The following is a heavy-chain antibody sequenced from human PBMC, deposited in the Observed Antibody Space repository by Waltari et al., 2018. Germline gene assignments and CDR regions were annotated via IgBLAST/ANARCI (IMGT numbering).Heavy chain of an antibody. CDR1: GFSLSTSGV. Sequence: KESGPTLVKPTQTLTLTCTFSGFSLSTSGVGVGWIRQPPGKGLEWIGSIYHSGSTYYNPALKSRVTISVDTSKNQFSLKLSSVTAADTAVYYCARGGYYYDSSGYYFDYWGQGTLVTVSS. V-gene: IGHV4-38-2*02. D-gene: IGHD3-22*01. J-gene: IGHJ4*02. CDR2: IYHSGST. CDR3: ARGGYYYDSSGYYFDY.